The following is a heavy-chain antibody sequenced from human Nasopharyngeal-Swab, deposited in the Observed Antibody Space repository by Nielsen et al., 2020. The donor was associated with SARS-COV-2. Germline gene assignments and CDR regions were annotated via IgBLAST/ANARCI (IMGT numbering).Heavy chain of an antibody. D-gene: IGHD4-17*01. CDR2: ISSSSSYI. V-gene: IGHV3-21*01. Sequence: GESLKISCAASGFTFSSYSMNWVRQAPGKGLEWVSSISSSSSYIYYADSVKGRFTISRDNAKNSLYLQMNSLRAEDTAVYYCARDLAVTTDYYYYGMDVWGQGTTVTVSS. CDR3: ARDLAVTTDYYYYGMDV. CDR1: GFTFSSYS. J-gene: IGHJ6*02.